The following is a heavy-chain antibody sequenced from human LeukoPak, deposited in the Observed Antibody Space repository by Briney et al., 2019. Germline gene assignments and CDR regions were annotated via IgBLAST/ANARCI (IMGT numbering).Heavy chain of an antibody. D-gene: IGHD3-22*01. J-gene: IGHJ4*02. CDR2: IYSGGST. Sequence: PGGSLRLSCAASGFTVSSSYMSWVRQAPGQGLELVSVIYSGGSTYYADSVKGRFTISRDNSKNTLYLQMNSLRAEDTAVYYCATEGQYYDSSGYPTWTFDSWGQGTLVTVSS. CDR1: GFTVSSSY. CDR3: ATEGQYYDSSGYPTWTFDS. V-gene: IGHV3-66*02.